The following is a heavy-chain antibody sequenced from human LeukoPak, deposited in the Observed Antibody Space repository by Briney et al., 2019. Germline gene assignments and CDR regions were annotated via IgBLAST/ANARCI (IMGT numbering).Heavy chain of an antibody. CDR2: VIPIFGTA. D-gene: IGHD5-18*01. J-gene: IGHJ4*02. CDR1: GGTFTSYA. CDR3: ARDHHDTANDY. V-gene: IGHV1-69*05. Sequence: ASVKVSCKASGGTFTSYAISWVRQAPGQGLEWMGGVIPIFGTANYAQKFQGRVTVTRDTSTSTVYMELSSLRSEDTAVYYCARDHHDTANDYWGQGTLVTVSS.